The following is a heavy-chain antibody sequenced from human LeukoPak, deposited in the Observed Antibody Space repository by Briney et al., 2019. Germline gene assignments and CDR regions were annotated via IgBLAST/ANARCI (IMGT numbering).Heavy chain of an antibody. Sequence: GGSLRLSCAASGFTFNNYWMHWVRQAPGKGLVCVSRINGDGRTTIYADSVKGRFTISRDNAKNTRYLQMNSLRVEDTAVYYCARMLTCSYYFDYWGQGALVTVSS. CDR3: ARMLTCSYYFDY. J-gene: IGHJ4*02. D-gene: IGHD3-16*01. CDR2: INGDGRTT. CDR1: GFTFNNYW. V-gene: IGHV3-74*01.